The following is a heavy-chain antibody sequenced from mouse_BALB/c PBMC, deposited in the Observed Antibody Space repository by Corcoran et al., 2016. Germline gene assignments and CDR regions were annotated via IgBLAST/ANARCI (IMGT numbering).Heavy chain of an antibody. V-gene: IGHV1-77*01. CDR2: ISPGSGNT. D-gene: IGHD2-1*01. J-gene: IGHJ2*01. Sequence: QVQLQQSGAELARPGASVKLSCKASGYTFTDYYINWVKQRTGQGLEWIGEISPGSGNTYYNEKFKGKATLTAYKSASTAYMQLSSLTSEDSAGDFCARSLDYGNYGDYWGQCTILTVSS. CDR3: ARSLDYGNYGDY. CDR1: GYTFTDYY.